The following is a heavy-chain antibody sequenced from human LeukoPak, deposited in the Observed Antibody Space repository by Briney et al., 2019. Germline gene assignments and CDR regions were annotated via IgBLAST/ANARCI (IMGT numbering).Heavy chain of an antibody. CDR2: ISSGGST. CDR1: GFTVSSDY. CDR3: GRVGDGYNDNY. V-gene: IGHV3-66*01. J-gene: IGHJ4*02. D-gene: IGHD5-24*01. Sequence: SGGSLRLSCAASGFTVSSDYMGWVRQAPEKGLEWVSLISSGGSTYYADSLKGRFTISRDNSKNTLYLQMNSLRAEDTAVYYCGRVGDGYNDNYWGQGTLVTVSS.